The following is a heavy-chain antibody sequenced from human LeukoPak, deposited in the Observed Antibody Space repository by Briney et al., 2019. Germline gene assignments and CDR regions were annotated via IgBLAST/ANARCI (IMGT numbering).Heavy chain of an antibody. CDR3: AKDANYYDSSGYSDVDY. J-gene: IGHJ4*02. Sequence: GGSLRLSCAASGFTFSSYWMHWVRQAPGKGLEWVSAISGSGGSTYYADSVKGRFTISRDNSKNTLYLQMNSLRAEDTAVYYCAKDANYYDSSGYSDVDYWGQGTLVTVSS. V-gene: IGHV3-23*01. CDR1: GFTFSSYW. CDR2: ISGSGGST. D-gene: IGHD3-22*01.